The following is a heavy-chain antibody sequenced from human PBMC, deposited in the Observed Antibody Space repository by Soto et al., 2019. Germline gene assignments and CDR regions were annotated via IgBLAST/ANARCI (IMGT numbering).Heavy chain of an antibody. D-gene: IGHD3-16*01. Sequence: SETLSLTCAVSGASIRSYHWSWIRQPAGKGLEWIGRMQHTGNTNYNPSLKSRVTMSVDTSKSQISLKMTSVTAADTAVYFCAKDVSSRRWFDPWGQGIVVTVSS. CDR3: AKDVSSRRWFDP. V-gene: IGHV4-4*07. J-gene: IGHJ5*02. CDR1: GASIRSYH. CDR2: MQHTGNT.